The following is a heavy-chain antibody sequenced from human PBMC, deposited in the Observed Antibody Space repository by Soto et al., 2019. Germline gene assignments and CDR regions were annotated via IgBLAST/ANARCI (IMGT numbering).Heavy chain of an antibody. J-gene: IGHJ5*02. CDR3: ARGHDFWSGYYNRWFDP. V-gene: IGHV4-34*01. D-gene: IGHD3-3*01. Sequence: SETLSLTCAVYGGSFSGYYWSWIRQPPGKGLEWIGEINHSGSTNYNPSLKSRVTISVDASKNQFSLKLSSVTAADTAVYYCARGHDFWSGYYNRWFDPWGQGTLVTVSP. CDR1: GGSFSGYY. CDR2: INHSGST.